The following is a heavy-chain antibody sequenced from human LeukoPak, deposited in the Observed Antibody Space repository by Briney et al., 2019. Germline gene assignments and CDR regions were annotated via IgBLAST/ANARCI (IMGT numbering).Heavy chain of an antibody. CDR1: GFTFTDYG. J-gene: IGHJ4*02. V-gene: IGHV3-23*01. CDR2: IGGGGDTT. D-gene: IGHD2-15*01. Sequence: GGSLRLSCAASGFTFTDYGMTWVRQAPGKGLEWVSAIGGGGDTTYYADSVKGRFTISRDNSKNTVYLQMNFLRAKDTALYYCAKIVDEGVDYWGQGTLVTVSS. CDR3: AKIVDEGVDY.